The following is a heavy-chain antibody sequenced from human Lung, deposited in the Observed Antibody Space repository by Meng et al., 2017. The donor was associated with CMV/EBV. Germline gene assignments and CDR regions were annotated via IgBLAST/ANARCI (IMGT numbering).Heavy chain of an antibody. CDR2: IYYTGRT. D-gene: IGHD6-19*01. CDR3: ARESSGWYGADY. J-gene: IGHJ4*02. Sequence: VSGGSVSHSGYYWGWIRQPPGKGLEWIATIYYTGRTYYNPSLKSRVTISVDTSKNQFSLKVNSVTAADTAVYYCARESSGWYGADYWGQGTLVXVSS. V-gene: IGHV4-39*07. CDR1: GGSVSHSGYY.